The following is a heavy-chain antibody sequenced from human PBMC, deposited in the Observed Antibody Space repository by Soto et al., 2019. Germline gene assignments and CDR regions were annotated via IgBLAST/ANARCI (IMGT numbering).Heavy chain of an antibody. CDR3: ARYNPQKVPYYFDY. D-gene: IGHD1-1*01. CDR2: IYYSGST. J-gene: IGHJ4*02. V-gene: IGHV4-59*08. Sequence: SETLSLTCTVSGGSISSYYWSWIRQPPGKGLEWIGYIYYSGSTNYNPSLKSRVTISVDTSKNQFSLKLSSVTAADTAVYYCARYNPQKVPYYFDYWGQGTLVTVSS. CDR1: GGSISSYY.